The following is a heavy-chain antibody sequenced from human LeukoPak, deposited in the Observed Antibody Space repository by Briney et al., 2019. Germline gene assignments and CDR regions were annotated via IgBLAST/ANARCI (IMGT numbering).Heavy chain of an antibody. J-gene: IGHJ4*02. CDR2: ISSNGNDK. Sequence: PGGCLRLSCAASGVTFSNYGMHWVRQAPGNGLEWVALISSNGNDKLYGDSVKGRFTISRDDSKSTLYLQMNSLRVEDTAVYYCTTKVIRGNSGDDYDDWGQGTLVTVSS. CDR1: GVTFSNYG. V-gene: IGHV3-30*03. D-gene: IGHD5-12*01. CDR3: TTKVIRGNSGDDYDD.